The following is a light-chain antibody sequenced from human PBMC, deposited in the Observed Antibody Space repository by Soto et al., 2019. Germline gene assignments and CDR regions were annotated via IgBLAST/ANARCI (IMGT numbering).Light chain of an antibody. V-gene: IGKV3-20*01. CDR3: QQYGSSPTWT. CDR2: GAS. Sequence: EIVLPQSPGTLSLSPGERATLSCRASQSVSSSYLVWYQQKPGQAPRLLIYGASSRATGIPDRFSGSGSGTDFTLTISRLAPEDFAVYYCQQYGSSPTWTFGQGTKVEIK. CDR1: QSVSSSY. J-gene: IGKJ1*01.